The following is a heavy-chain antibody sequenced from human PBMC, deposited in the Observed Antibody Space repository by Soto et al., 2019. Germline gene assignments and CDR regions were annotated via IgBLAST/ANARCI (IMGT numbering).Heavy chain of an antibody. Sequence: GASVKVSCKASGNTHTIYFIHWLRQAPGQWPEWMGLINSVSGVTNYAPRFRGRVSMTRDTSSATAFLDLSCLRSDDTAVYYCARGGSYYAHWGQGSLVTVSS. V-gene: IGHV1-2*02. D-gene: IGHD3-16*01. CDR3: ARGGSYYAH. CDR2: INSVSGVT. J-gene: IGHJ4*02. CDR1: GNTHTIYF.